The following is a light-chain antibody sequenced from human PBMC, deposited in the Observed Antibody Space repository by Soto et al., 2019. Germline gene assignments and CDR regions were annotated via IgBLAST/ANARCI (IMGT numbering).Light chain of an antibody. J-gene: IGKJ5*01. CDR1: QDISNY. V-gene: IGKV1-33*01. CDR3: QQYDNLPVT. Sequence: DIQMTQSPSSLSASVGDRVTITCQARQDISNYLNWYQQKPVKAPKLLIYDASNLEKGVPSRFSGSGAWTDFTFPISSLQPADIATYYCQQYDNLPVTFGQGTRLEIK. CDR2: DAS.